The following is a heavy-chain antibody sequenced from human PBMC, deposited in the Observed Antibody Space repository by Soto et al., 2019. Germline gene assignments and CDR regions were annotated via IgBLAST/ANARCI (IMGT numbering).Heavy chain of an antibody. CDR1: GGSISSTPYY. J-gene: IGHJ4*02. CDR3: ARHRQDYDDSGYQQRYFDY. CDR2: IYYSGTT. Sequence: SETLSLTCSVSGGSISSTPYYWGWIRQPPGKGLEWLGTIYYSGTTSYNPSLKSRVIISVDTSNNQFFLKLRSVTAADTAVYYCARHRQDYDDSGYQQRYFDYWGQGTQVTVSS. D-gene: IGHD3-22*01. V-gene: IGHV4-39*01.